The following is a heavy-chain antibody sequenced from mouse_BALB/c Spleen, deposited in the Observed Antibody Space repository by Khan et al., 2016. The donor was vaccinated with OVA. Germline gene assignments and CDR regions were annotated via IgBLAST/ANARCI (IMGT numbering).Heavy chain of an antibody. CDR1: GFTFSSFG. CDR3: ATCRCTAWFAS. D-gene: IGHD6-1*01. J-gene: IGHJ3*01. Sequence: EVELVESGAGLVQPGGSRKLSCAASGFTFSSFGMEWVRQAPEKELEWVAYISSGSSTIYYADTVKGRFTISRDTPKNTLFLQLTSLRSEDTANYYCATCRCTAWFASWGQGTLVTVSA. CDR2: ISSGSSTI. V-gene: IGHV5-17*02.